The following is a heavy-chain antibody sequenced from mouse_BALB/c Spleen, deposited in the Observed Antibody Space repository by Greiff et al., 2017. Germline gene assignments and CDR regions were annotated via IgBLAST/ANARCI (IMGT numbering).Heavy chain of an antibody. CDR2: ISTYSGNT. Sequence: QVQLKQSGPELVRPGVSVKISCKGSGYTFTDYAMHWVKQSHAKSLEWIGVISTYSGNTNYNQKFKGKATMTVDKSSSTAYMELARLTSEDSAIYYCAGEEGRYYAMDYWGQGTSGTVSS. J-gene: IGHJ4*01. CDR3: AGEEGRYYAMDY. CDR1: GYTFTDYA. V-gene: IGHV1-67*01.